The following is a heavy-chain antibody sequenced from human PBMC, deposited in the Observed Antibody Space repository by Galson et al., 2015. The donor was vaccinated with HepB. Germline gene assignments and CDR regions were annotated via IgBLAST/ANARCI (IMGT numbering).Heavy chain of an antibody. V-gene: IGHV1-18*01. D-gene: IGHD3-3*01. J-gene: IGHJ3*02. CDR3: ARVFQGFLAI. CDR1: GYTFTSYG. Sequence: SVKVSCKASGYTFTSYGISWVRQAPGQGLEWMGWITTSNGNTNYAHKLQGRVTMTTDTATTTAYMELRSLRSDDTAVYYCARVFQGFLAIWGQGTMVTVSS. CDR2: ITTSNGNT.